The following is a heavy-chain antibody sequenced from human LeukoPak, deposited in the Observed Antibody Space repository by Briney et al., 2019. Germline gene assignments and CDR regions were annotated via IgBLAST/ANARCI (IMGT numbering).Heavy chain of an antibody. CDR1: GFTITTYW. CDR2: IKYDGSAK. J-gene: IGHJ3*02. Sequence: GGSLRLSCAASGFTITTYWMTWVRQAPGKGLEWVGNIKYDGSAKYYVDSVKGRFTISRDNAKNSLYLQMNSLRAEDTAVYYCARDRLWFGELGDAFDIWGQGTMVTVSS. CDR3: ARDRLWFGELGDAFDI. V-gene: IGHV3-7*01. D-gene: IGHD3-10*01.